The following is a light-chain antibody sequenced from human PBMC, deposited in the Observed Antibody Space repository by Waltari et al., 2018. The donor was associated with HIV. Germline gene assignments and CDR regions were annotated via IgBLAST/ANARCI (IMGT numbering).Light chain of an antibody. Sequence: DIVMTQPPDSLAVSLGERATINCKSSQTVLYTSNNINYLAWYQQKPGQPPKLLIYWASTRESGVPDRFSGSGSGTDFTLTISSLQAEDVAVYFCQQYYSVPPTFGQGTKVEIK. CDR1: QTVLYTSNNINY. CDR2: WAS. V-gene: IGKV4-1*01. J-gene: IGKJ1*01. CDR3: QQYYSVPPT.